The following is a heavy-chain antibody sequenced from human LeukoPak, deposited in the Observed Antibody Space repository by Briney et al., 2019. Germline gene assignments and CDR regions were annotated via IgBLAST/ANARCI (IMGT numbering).Heavy chain of an antibody. V-gene: IGHV4-39*07. CDR1: GGSIVTNDFY. J-gene: IGHJ4*02. Sequence: SETLSLTCTVSGGSIVTNDFYWGWIRQPPEKGLEWIGSVYYTGSTSSNPSFRSRVAISVDRSKNQFSLELYSVTAADTAVYFCVRHGDILTGYNDYWGQGTLVTVSS. CDR2: VYYTGST. D-gene: IGHD3-9*01. CDR3: VRHGDILTGYNDY.